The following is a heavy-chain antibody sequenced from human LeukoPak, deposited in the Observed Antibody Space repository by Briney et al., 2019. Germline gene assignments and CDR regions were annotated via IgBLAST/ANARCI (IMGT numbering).Heavy chain of an antibody. CDR2: INQDESEK. D-gene: IGHD2-15*01. CDR3: ARESRPEGRLIDIDL. J-gene: IGHJ5*02. V-gene: IGHV3-7*01. Sequence: GGSLRLSCAASGFTFSNAWMSWVRQAPGKGLEWVADINQDESEKNYVDSMRGRITISRDNAENSLFLEMDSLRVEDTAFYYCARESRPEGRLIDIDLWGQGTLVTVSS. CDR1: GFTFSNAW.